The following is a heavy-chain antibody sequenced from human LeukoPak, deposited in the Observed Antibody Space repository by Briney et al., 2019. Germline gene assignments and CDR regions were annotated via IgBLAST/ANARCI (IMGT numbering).Heavy chain of an antibody. CDR2: IYHSGSGST. CDR1: GGSISSGGHS. D-gene: IGHD3-16*01. J-gene: IGHJ4*02. Sequence: SETLSLTCTASGGSISSGGHSWSWIRQPPGKGLEWIGYIYHSGSGSTYYNPSLKSRVTISIDKSKNQFSLKLNSVTATDTAVYYCARHYGPWGQGTLVTVSS. CDR3: ARHYGP. V-gene: IGHV4-30-2*01.